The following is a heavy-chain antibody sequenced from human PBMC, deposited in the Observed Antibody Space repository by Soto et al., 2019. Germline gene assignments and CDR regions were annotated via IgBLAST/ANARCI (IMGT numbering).Heavy chain of an antibody. CDR3: ARALITMFRGAGHMDV. CDR2: LIPIFGTA. J-gene: IGHJ6*02. Sequence: SVKVSCKASGGTFSSYAISWVRQAPGQGLEWMGWLIPIFGTANSAQKFQGRVTITEDESTSTAYMELSSLRSEDTAVYYCARALITMFRGAGHMDVWGQGTTVTLAS. V-gene: IGHV1-69*13. CDR1: GGTFSSYA. D-gene: IGHD3-10*01.